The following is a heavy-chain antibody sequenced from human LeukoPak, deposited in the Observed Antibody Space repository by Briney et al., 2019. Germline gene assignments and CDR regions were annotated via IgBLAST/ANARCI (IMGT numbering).Heavy chain of an antibody. CDR1: GYTFTGYY. Sequence: ASVTVSCKASGYTFTGYYKHWVRQAPAQGLEWMGWINPNNDGTNYAQKFQGRVTMTRDTSINTANMELSRLRSDDTAVYYCARDLDSSGYYFRGFDPWGQGTLVTVSS. CDR3: ARDLDSSGYYFRGFDP. J-gene: IGHJ5*02. D-gene: IGHD3-22*01. V-gene: IGHV1-2*02. CDR2: INPNNDGT.